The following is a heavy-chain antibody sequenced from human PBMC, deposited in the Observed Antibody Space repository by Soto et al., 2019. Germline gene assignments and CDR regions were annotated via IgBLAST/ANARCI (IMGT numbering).Heavy chain of an antibody. V-gene: IGHV3-30*18. CDR2: ISYDGSNK. D-gene: IGHD3-3*01. CDR1: GFTFSSYG. CDR3: AKEASNDFWSGYYVDY. Sequence: QVQLVESGGGVVQPGRSLRLSCAASGFTFSSYGMHWVRQAPGKGLEWVAVISYDGSNKYYADSVKGRFTISRDNSKNTLYLQMNSLRAEDTAVYYCAKEASNDFWSGYYVDYWGQGILVTVSS. J-gene: IGHJ4*02.